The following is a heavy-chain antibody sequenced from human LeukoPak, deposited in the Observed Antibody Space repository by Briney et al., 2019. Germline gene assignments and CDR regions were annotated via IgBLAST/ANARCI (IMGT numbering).Heavy chain of an antibody. J-gene: IGHJ4*02. CDR1: AFTFSSYA. D-gene: IGHD5-24*01. Sequence: PGGSLRLSCAASAFTFSSYAMSWVRQAPGKGLEWVSVISDSGDSTYYADSVKGRFTISRDNSKNTLYLQMNSLRAEDTAVYYCVKYRDGYNVGFDYWGEGSKVTVRS. CDR2: ISDSGDST. V-gene: IGHV3-23*01. CDR3: VKYRDGYNVGFDY.